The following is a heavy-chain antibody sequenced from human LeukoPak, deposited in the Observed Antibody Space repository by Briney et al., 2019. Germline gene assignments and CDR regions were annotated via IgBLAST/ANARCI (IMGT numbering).Heavy chain of an antibody. Sequence: SQTLSLTCTVSGGSISSGSYYWGWIRQPPGKGLEWIGSIYYSGSTYYNPSLKSRVTISVDTSKNQFSLKLSSVTAADTAVYYCARDDSVVPESWFDPWGQGTLVTVSS. CDR2: IYYSGST. J-gene: IGHJ5*02. CDR1: GGSISSGSYY. CDR3: ARDDSVVPESWFDP. V-gene: IGHV4-39*07. D-gene: IGHD4-23*01.